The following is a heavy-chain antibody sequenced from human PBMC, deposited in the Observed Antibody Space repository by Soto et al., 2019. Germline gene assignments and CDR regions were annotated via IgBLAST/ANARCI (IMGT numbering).Heavy chain of an antibody. Sequence: PXGSLRLSCVASGFTYSNYWMAWVRQVPGKGLEWVAYTNPDGSQTFYVDSVRGRVTISRDNAKNSLYLQIRSLRVEDTAIYYCAREPRVLSYWGQGTLVTVSS. V-gene: IGHV3-7*01. J-gene: IGHJ1*01. CDR2: TNPDGSQT. CDR1: GFTYSNYW. D-gene: IGHD3-10*01. CDR3: AREPRVLSY.